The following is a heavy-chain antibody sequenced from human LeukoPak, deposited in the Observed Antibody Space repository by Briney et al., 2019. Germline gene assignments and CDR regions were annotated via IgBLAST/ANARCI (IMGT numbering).Heavy chain of an antibody. Sequence: GGSLRLSCAASGFTFSSYNMNWVRQAPGKGLEWVSSISSSSSYIYYADSVKGRFTISRDNAKNSLYLQMNSLRAEDTAVYYCASNFPEEAFDYWGQGTLVTVSS. V-gene: IGHV3-21*01. CDR1: GFTFSSYN. CDR2: ISSSSSYI. CDR3: ASNFPEEAFDY. J-gene: IGHJ4*02. D-gene: IGHD1-14*01.